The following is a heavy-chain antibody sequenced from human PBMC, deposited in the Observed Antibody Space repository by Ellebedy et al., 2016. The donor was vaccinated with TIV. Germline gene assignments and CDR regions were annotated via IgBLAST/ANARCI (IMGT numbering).Heavy chain of an antibody. J-gene: IGHJ4*02. CDR3: ARPHKYYDFWSGYYYFDY. D-gene: IGHD3-3*01. CDR2: INHSGST. V-gene: IGHV4-34*01. Sequence: GSLRLSCAVYGGSFSGYYWSWIRQPPGKGLEWIGEINHSGSTNYNPSLKSRVTISVDTSKNQFSLKLSSVTAADTAVYYCARPHKYYDFWSGYYYFDYWGQGTLVTVSS. CDR1: GGSFSGYY.